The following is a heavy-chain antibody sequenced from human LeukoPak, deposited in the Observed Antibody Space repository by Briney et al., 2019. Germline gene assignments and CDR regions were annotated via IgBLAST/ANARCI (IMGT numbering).Heavy chain of an antibody. CDR2: IYTSGST. CDR1: GGSVNSASHY. D-gene: IGHD6-13*01. J-gene: IGHJ4*02. CDR3: AKSFYSSRWSFDS. V-gene: IGHV4-61*09. Sequence: PSQTLSLTCTVSGGSVNSASHYWNWIRQPAGKGLEWIGHIYTSGSTDYNPTLKSRVTISVDTSKNQFSLTLNSVTAADTAVYYCAKSFYSSRWSFDSWGQGTLVTVSS.